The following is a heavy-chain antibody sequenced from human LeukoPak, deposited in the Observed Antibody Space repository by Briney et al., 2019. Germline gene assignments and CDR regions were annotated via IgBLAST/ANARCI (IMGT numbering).Heavy chain of an antibody. Sequence: PSETLSLTCTVPGGSISSYYWSWIRQPAGKGLEWIGRIYTSGSTNYNPSLKSRVTTSVDKSKNQFSLKLSSVTAADTAVYYCASLRTPGSGNKNRDYYYYMDVWGKGTTVTVSS. CDR2: IYTSGST. D-gene: IGHD3-10*01. CDR1: GGSISSYY. V-gene: IGHV4-4*07. CDR3: ASLRTPGSGNKNRDYYYYMDV. J-gene: IGHJ6*03.